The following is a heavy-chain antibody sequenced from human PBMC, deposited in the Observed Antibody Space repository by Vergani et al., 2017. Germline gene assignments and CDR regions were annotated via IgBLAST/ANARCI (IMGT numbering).Heavy chain of an antibody. V-gene: IGHV4-59*01. CDR3: ARDGLGYCSGGSCSNWFDP. CDR2: IYYSRST. J-gene: IGHJ5*02. Sequence: QVQLQESGPGLVKPSETLSLTCTVSGGSISSYYWSWIRQPPGKGLEWIGYIYYSRSTNYNPSLKSRVTISVDTSKNQFSLKLSSVTAADTAVYYCARDGLGYCSGGSCSNWFDPWGQGTLVTVSS. CDR1: GGSISSYY. D-gene: IGHD2-15*01.